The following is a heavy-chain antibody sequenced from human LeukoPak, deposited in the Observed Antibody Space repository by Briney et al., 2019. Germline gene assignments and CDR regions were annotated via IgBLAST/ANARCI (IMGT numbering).Heavy chain of an antibody. CDR1: SGSIRNSNYY. J-gene: IGHJ5*02. V-gene: IGHV4-39*07. CDR2: INHSGST. CDR3: ARRYYYGFSWFDP. D-gene: IGHD3-10*01. Sequence: SETLSLTCSVSSGSIRNSNYYWSWIRQPPGKGLEWIGEINHSGSTNYNPSIKSRVTISIDTSKNQFSLKLSSVTAADTAVYYCARRYYYGFSWFDPWGQGTLVTVSS.